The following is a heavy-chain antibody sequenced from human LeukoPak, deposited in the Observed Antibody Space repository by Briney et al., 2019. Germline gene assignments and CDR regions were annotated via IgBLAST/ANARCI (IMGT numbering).Heavy chain of an antibody. CDR3: ARDYYDSSGYYFSFFDY. J-gene: IGHJ4*02. CDR2: IIPILGIA. CDR1: GGTFSSYA. D-gene: IGHD3-22*01. Sequence: VASVKVSCKASGGTFSSYAISWVRQAPGQGLEWMGRIIPILGIANYAQKFQGRVTITADKSTSTAYMEQSSLRSEDTAVYYCARDYYDSSGYYFSFFDYWGQGTLVTVSS. V-gene: IGHV1-69*04.